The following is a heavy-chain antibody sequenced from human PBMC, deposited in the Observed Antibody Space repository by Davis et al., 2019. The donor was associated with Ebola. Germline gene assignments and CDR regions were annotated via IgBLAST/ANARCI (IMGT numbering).Heavy chain of an antibody. CDR3: ARGDYGDYGGLFY. CDR1: GGSFSGYY. CDR2: INHSGST. Sequence: MPSETLSLTCAVYGGSFSGYYWSWIRQPPGKGPEWIGEINHSGSTNYNPSLKRRVTISVDTAKNQFPLKLSSVTAADTAVYYCARGDYGDYGGLFYWGQGTLVTVSS. V-gene: IGHV4-34*01. D-gene: IGHD4-17*01. J-gene: IGHJ4*02.